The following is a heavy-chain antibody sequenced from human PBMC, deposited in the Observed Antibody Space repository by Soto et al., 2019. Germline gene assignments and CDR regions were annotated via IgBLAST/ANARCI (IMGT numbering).Heavy chain of an antibody. Sequence: VQVVESGGGLVKPGGSLRLSCVASGFTPNSPFSYAWMTWVRQAPGKGLEWVGRIKATISGEPTDYAAPVKGRFIISRDDSRSTVYLQMNSLQSEDTAMYYCAWSGTNWFDTWGQGTLVTVSS. J-gene: IGHJ5*02. D-gene: IGHD3-3*01. CDR2: IKATISGEPT. V-gene: IGHV3-15*01. CDR3: AWSGTNWFDT. CDR1: GFTPNSPFSYAW.